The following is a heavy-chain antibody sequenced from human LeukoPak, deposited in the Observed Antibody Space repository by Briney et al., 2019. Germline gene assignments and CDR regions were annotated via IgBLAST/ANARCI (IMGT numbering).Heavy chain of an antibody. V-gene: IGHV1-18*01. Sequence: ASVEVSCKASGYTFTSYGISWVRQAPGQGLEWMGWISAYNGNTNYAQKLQGRVTMTTDTSTSTAYMELRSLRSDDTAVYYCASSKPRLYDILTGDLDYWGQGTLVTVSS. D-gene: IGHD3-9*01. CDR1: GYTFTSYG. J-gene: IGHJ4*02. CDR2: ISAYNGNT. CDR3: ASSKPRLYDILTGDLDY.